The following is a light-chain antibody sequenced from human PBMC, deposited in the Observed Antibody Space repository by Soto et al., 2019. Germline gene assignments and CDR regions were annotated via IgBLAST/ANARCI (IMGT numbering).Light chain of an antibody. V-gene: IGKV3-15*01. CDR1: QSISGN. Sequence: EIVLTQSPATLSLSPGERATLSCRASQSISGNLAWYQQKPGQAPRLLIYGASTRATGIPARFSGSGSGTEFTLTISSLQSEDFAVYFCQQYNNWPPLTFGGGTKVDI. J-gene: IGKJ4*01. CDR3: QQYNNWPPLT. CDR2: GAS.